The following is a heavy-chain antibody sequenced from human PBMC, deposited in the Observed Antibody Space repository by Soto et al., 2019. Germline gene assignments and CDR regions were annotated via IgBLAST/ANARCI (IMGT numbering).Heavy chain of an antibody. CDR1: GFSLRNYV. V-gene: IGHV1-18*01. CDR2: ISDYNGNT. CDR3: AREWPGAGRDALDI. Sequence: VQLVQSGPEVKKPGASVKVSCEASGFSLRNYVITWVRQAPGEGLEWMGWISDYNGNTNYAQKLEGRVTMTTDTSTSTAYMELRSLRSDDTAIYFCAREWPGAGRDALDIWGQGTVVTVSS. D-gene: IGHD6-19*01. J-gene: IGHJ3*02.